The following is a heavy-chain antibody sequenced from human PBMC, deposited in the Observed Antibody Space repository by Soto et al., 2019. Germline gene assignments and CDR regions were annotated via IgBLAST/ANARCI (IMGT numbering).Heavy chain of an antibody. D-gene: IGHD6-13*01. V-gene: IGHV3-48*02. Sequence: VQLVESGGGLVQPGGSLRLSCAASGFTFSSYSMNWVRQAPGKGLEWVSYISSSSSTIYYADSVKGRFTISRDNAKNSLYLQMNSLRDEDTAVYYCARDPSHSSSWSNPSGMDVWGQGTTVTVSS. CDR3: ARDPSHSSSWSNPSGMDV. CDR1: GFTFSSYS. CDR2: ISSSSSTI. J-gene: IGHJ6*02.